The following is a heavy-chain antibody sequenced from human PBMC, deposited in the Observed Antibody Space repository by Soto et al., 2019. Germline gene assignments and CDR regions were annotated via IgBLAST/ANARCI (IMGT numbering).Heavy chain of an antibody. CDR2: INHSGST. Sequence: QVQLQQWGAGLLKPSETLSLTCAVYGGSFSGYYWSWIRQPPGKGLEWIGEINHSGSTNYNPSLKSRVTISVDTSKNQFSLKLSSVTAADTAVYYCARVGHYYDSSGYYLVFDYWGQGTLVTVSS. V-gene: IGHV4-34*01. J-gene: IGHJ4*02. CDR3: ARVGHYYDSSGYYLVFDY. D-gene: IGHD3-22*01. CDR1: GGSFSGYY.